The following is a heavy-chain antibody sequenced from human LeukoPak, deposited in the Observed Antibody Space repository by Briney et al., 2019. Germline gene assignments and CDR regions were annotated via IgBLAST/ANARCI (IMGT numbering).Heavy chain of an antibody. CDR2: IIPIFGTA. V-gene: IGHV1-69*13. J-gene: IGHJ5*02. CDR3: ARDSRYCSSTSCPLVDP. CDR1: GGTFSSYA. D-gene: IGHD2-2*01. Sequence: SVKVSCKASGGTFSSYAISWVRQAPGQGLEWMGGIIPIFGTANYAQRFQGRVTITADESTSTAYMELSSLRSEDTAVYYCARDSRYCSSTSCPLVDPWGQGTLVTVSS.